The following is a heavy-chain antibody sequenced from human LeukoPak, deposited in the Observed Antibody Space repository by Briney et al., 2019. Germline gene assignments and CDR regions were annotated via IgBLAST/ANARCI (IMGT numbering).Heavy chain of an antibody. D-gene: IGHD1-26*01. Sequence: AGSLTLSCAVSGFTISNNYMNWVRQAPGKEPEWVAVIYSNETTYITDSVQGRFSISRDNGKNTSYLEMNSLLVEDTGIYYCARIGRGRLGDDFWAGGTVVSVS. CDR1: GFTISNNY. V-gene: IGHV3-66*01. CDR2: IYSNETT. J-gene: IGHJ4*02. CDR3: ARIGRGRLGDDF.